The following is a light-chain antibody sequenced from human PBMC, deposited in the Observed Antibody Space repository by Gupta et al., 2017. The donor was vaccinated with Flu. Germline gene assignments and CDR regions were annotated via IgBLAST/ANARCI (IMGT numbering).Light chain of an antibody. Sequence: PATLAVAPGEIATLSGRASQIVSSNVAWYQQKPGQAPRLLIYDASTRATGIPARFTGRGSGTEFTLTISSLQSEDFALYFCQQYDNGPSFGGGTTVGIK. J-gene: IGKJ4*01. CDR1: QIVSSN. V-gene: IGKV3-15*01. CDR3: QQYDNGPS. CDR2: DAS.